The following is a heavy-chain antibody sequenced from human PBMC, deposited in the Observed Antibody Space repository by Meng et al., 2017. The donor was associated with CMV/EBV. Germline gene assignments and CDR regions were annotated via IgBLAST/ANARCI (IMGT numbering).Heavy chain of an antibody. Sequence: GESLKISCAASGFTFSSYSMNWVRQAPGKGLEWVSSISSSSSYIYYADSVKGRFTISRDKAKNSLYLQMNSLRAEDTAVYYCARDLPRRPWLTTLHYSGSHHYFDYWGQGTLVTVS. CDR3: ARDLPRRPWLTTLHYSGSHHYFDY. CDR1: GFTFSSYS. D-gene: IGHD1-26*01. CDR2: ISSSSSYI. J-gene: IGHJ4*02. V-gene: IGHV3-21*01.